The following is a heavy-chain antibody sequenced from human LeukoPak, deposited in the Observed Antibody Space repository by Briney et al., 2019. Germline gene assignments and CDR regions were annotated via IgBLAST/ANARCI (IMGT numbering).Heavy chain of an antibody. CDR1: GYTFTNYW. V-gene: IGHV5-51*01. D-gene: IGHD2/OR15-2a*01. CDR2: IYPSDSDT. Sequence: GESLRISCKGSGYTFTNYWIGWVRQMPGKGPEWMGLIYPSDSDTRYSPSFQGQVTISVDKSINTAYLQWSSLKASDSAMYYCARAGYSNRWDGVDYWGQGTLVTVSS. J-gene: IGHJ4*02. CDR3: ARAGYSNRWDGVDY.